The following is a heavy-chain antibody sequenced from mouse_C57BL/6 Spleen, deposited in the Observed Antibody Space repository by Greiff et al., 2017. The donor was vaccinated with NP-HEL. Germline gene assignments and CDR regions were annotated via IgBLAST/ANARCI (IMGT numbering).Heavy chain of an antibody. D-gene: IGHD3-2*02. CDR2: IYPGDGDT. Sequence: QVQLKESGPELVKPGASVKISCKASGYAFSSSWMNWVKQRPGKGLEWIGRIYPGDGDTNYNGKFKGKATLTADKSSSTAYMQLSSLTSEDSAVDFCARWTAQATLAYWGQGTLVTVSA. J-gene: IGHJ3*01. CDR3: ARWTAQATLAY. CDR1: GYAFSSSW. V-gene: IGHV1-82*01.